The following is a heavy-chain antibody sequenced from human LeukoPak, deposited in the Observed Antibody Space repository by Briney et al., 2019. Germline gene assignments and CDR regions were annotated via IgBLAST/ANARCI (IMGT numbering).Heavy chain of an antibody. CDR1: GFTVSSNY. CDR2: ISSSSSYI. V-gene: IGHV3-21*01. CDR3: ARGREILGY. Sequence: GGSLRLSCAASGFTVSSNYMNWVRQAPGKGLEWVSSISSSSSYIYYADSVKGRFTISRDNAKNSLYLQMNSLRAEDTAVYYCARGREILGYWGQGTLVTVSS. J-gene: IGHJ4*02. D-gene: IGHD1-26*01.